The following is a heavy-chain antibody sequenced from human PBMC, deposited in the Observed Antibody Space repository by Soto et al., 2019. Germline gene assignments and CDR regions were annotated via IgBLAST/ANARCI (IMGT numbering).Heavy chain of an antibody. V-gene: IGHV4-34*01. CDR1: GGSFSGYY. J-gene: IGHJ5*02. Sequence: PSETLSLTCAVYGGSFSGYYWSWIRQPPGKGLEWIGEINHSGSTNYNPSLKSRVTISVDTSKNQFSLKLSSVTAADTAVYYCARAGEYQPLWGGWFDPWGQGTLVTVSS. CDR3: ARAGEYQPLWGGWFDP. CDR2: INHSGST. D-gene: IGHD2-2*01.